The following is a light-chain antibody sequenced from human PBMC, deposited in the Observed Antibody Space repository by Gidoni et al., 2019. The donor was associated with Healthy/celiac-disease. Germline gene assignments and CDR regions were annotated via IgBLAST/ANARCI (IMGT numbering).Light chain of an antibody. CDR2: DVS. CDR1: SSDVVGYNS. J-gene: IGLJ3*02. CDR3: SSYTSSSTWV. Sequence: QSALTQPASVSGSPGQSITISCTGTSSDVVGYNSVSWYQQHPGKAPTLMIYDVSNRPSGVSTRFSGSKSGNTASLTISGLQAEDEADYYCSSYTSSSTWVFGGGTKLTVL. V-gene: IGLV2-14*03.